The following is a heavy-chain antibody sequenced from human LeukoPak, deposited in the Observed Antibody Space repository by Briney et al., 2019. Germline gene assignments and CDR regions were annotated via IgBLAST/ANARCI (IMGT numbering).Heavy chain of an antibody. J-gene: IGHJ4*02. Sequence: GGSLRLSCAASGFTFSSYGMHWVRQAPGKGLEWVAFIRYDGSNKYYADSVKGRFTISRDNSKNTLYLQMNSLRAEDTAVYYCAKDSIAVASGGVFDYWGQGTPVTVSS. CDR2: IRYDGSNK. CDR1: GFTFSSYG. V-gene: IGHV3-30*02. CDR3: AKDSIAVASGGVFDY. D-gene: IGHD6-19*01.